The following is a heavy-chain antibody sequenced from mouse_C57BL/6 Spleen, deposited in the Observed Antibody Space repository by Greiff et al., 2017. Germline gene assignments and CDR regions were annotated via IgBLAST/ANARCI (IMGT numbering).Heavy chain of an antibody. J-gene: IGHJ2*01. Sequence: QVQLKESGAELVRPGASVKLSCKASGYTFTDYYINWVKQRPGQGLEWIARIYPGSGNTYYNEKFKGKATLTAEKSSSTAYMQLSSLTSEDSAVYFCAKGAYYYGSFDYWGQGTTLTVSS. V-gene: IGHV1-76*01. CDR1: GYTFTDYY. CDR3: AKGAYYYGSFDY. D-gene: IGHD1-1*01. CDR2: IYPGSGNT.